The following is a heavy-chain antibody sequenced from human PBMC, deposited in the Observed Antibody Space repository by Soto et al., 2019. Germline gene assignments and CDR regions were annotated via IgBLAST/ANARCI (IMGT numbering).Heavy chain of an antibody. D-gene: IGHD2-2*02. Sequence: ASVKVSCKASGYTFTGYYMHWVRQAPGQGLEWMGWINPNSGGTNYAQKFQGRVTMTRDTSISTAYMELSRLRSDDTAVYYCARVVVPAAIGFDPWGQGTLVTRLL. V-gene: IGHV1-2*02. CDR2: INPNSGGT. J-gene: IGHJ5*02. CDR3: ARVVVPAAIGFDP. CDR1: GYTFTGYY.